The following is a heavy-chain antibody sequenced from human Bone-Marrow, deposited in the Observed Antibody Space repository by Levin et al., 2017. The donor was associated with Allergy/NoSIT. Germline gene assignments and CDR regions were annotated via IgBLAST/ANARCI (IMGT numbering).Heavy chain of an antibody. D-gene: IGHD1/OR15-1a*01. V-gene: IGHV3-21*01. CDR3: ARDMNKAQYNYGMDV. J-gene: IGHJ6*02. Sequence: GGSLRLSCTVSGFTFSIYSINWVRQAPGKGLEWVSSISSSGSDMYYVDSVRGRFTISRDNAKNSLTLQMNSLRAEDTAVYYCARDMNKAQYNYGMDVWGQGTTVTVSS. CDR1: GFTFSIYS. CDR2: ISSSGSDM.